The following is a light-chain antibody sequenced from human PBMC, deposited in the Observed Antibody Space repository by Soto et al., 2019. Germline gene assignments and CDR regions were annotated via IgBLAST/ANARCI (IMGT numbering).Light chain of an antibody. CDR2: DVA. CDR3: CSYAGGYTYI. J-gene: IGLJ1*01. V-gene: IGLV2-11*01. CDR1: GNEVGAYNY. Sequence: QSVLTQPRSVSGSPGQSVTISCTGTGNEVGAYNYVSWYQQHPGRPPKLMIYDVARWPSGVTDSFSVSKSGNTAYLTISGLQAEEEADYFCCSYAGGYTYIFGTGTKLTV.